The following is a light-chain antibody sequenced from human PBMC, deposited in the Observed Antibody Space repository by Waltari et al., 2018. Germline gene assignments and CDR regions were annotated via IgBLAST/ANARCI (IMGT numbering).Light chain of an antibody. Sequence: EIVMTQSPATLSVSQGERATLSCRASQGIASHLAWYQQTPGQVPQLLIYDVFIRATGVPARFSGSWSGTEFTLTISSLQSEDVAVYYCQHYHNFPCAFGQGTRLEIK. CDR1: QGIASH. CDR3: QHYHNFPCA. J-gene: IGKJ5*01. V-gene: IGKV3-15*01. CDR2: DVF.